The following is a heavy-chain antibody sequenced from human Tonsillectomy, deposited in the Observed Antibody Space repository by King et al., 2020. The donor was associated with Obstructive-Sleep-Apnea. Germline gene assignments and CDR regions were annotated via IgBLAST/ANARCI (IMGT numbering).Heavy chain of an antibody. J-gene: IGHJ4*02. D-gene: IGHD5-12*01. CDR1: ADSISNYY. V-gene: IGHV4-59*08. CDR3: ARHRGVEDYGGYGDYFDY. CDR2: MFYSGNT. Sequence: VQLQESGPGLVKPSETLSLTCTVSADSISNYYWSLIRQPPGKGLEWIWYMFYSGNTNYNPSLKSRVTISVDTSKLQFSLRLNSVTAADTAIYYCARHRGVEDYGGYGDYFDYWGQGTLVTVSS.